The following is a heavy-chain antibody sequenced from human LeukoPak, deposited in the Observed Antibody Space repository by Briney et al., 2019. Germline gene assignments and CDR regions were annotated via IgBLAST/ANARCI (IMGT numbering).Heavy chain of an antibody. J-gene: IGHJ4*02. CDR1: GGSISSYY. CDR2: IYYSGST. V-gene: IGHV4-59*12. Sequence: SETLSLTCTVSGGSISSYYWSWIRQPPGKGLEWIGYIYYSGSTNYNPSLKSRVTISVDKSKNQFSLKLSSVTAADTAVYYCARDSLRDYYDSSGPVYFDYWGQGTLVTVSS. D-gene: IGHD3-22*01. CDR3: ARDSLRDYYDSSGPVYFDY.